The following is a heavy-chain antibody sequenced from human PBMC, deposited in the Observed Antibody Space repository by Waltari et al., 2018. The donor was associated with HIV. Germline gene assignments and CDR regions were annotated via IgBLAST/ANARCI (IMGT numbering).Heavy chain of an antibody. J-gene: IGHJ3*02. D-gene: IGHD2-8*01. CDR1: AFTFRSYW. CDR2: IHSDGSST. CDR3: ARGNGHAFDI. V-gene: IGHV3-74*01. Sequence: EVQLVESGGGLVQPGGSLRLSCAASAFTFRSYWMHWVCQAPGKGLVWVSRIHSDGSSTSYADSVKGRFTISRDNAKNTLYLQMNSLRAEDTAVYYCARGNGHAFDIWGQGTMVTVSS.